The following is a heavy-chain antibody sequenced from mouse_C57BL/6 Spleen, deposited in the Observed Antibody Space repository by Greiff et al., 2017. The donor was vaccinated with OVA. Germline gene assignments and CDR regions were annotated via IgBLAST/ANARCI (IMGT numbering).Heavy chain of an antibody. Sequence: VQLQESGAELVRPGTSVKMSCKASGYTFTNYWIGWAKQRPGHGLEWIGDIYPGGGYTNYNEKFKGKATLTADKSSSTAYMQFSSLTSEDSAIYYCAREGRPYWYFDVWGTGTTVTVSS. J-gene: IGHJ1*03. CDR2: IYPGGGYT. CDR3: AREGRPYWYFDV. CDR1: GYTFTNYW. V-gene: IGHV1-63*01.